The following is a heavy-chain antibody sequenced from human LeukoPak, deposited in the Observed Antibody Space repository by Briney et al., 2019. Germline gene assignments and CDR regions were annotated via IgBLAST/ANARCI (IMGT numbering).Heavy chain of an antibody. D-gene: IGHD3-10*01. CDR2: INPSGGST. Sequence: ASVKVSCKASGYAFTSYYMHWVRQAPGQGLEWMGIINPSGGSTSYAQKSQGRVTMTRDTSTSTVYMELSSLRSEDTAVYYCARERSSGSYYTGDENFDYWGQGTLVTVSS. CDR1: GYAFTSYY. V-gene: IGHV1-46*01. J-gene: IGHJ4*02. CDR3: ARERSSGSYYTGDENFDY.